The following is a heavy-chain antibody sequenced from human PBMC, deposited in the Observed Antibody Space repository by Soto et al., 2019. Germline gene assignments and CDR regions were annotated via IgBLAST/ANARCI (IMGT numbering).Heavy chain of an antibody. Sequence: SETLSLTCTVSGGSISSSSYYWGWIRQPPGKGLEWIGSIFYSGSTYYNPSLKSRVTISVDTSKNQFSLKLTSVTAADTAVYCCTIMALVITSLYFDDWGEVIQFTVA. CDR1: GGSISSSSYY. D-gene: IGHD3-16*01. V-gene: IGHV4-39*03. CDR2: IFYSGST. CDR3: TIMALVITSLYFDD. J-gene: IGHJ4*02.